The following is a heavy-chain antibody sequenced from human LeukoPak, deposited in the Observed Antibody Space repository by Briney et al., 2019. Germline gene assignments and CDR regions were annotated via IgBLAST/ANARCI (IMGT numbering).Heavy chain of an antibody. J-gene: IGHJ5*02. CDR3: ARGLEWFNWFDP. D-gene: IGHD3-3*01. V-gene: IGHV1-8*01. CDR1: GYTFTSYD. CDR2: MNPNSGNT. Sequence: GASVRVSCEASGYTFTSYDINWVRQATGQGFEWMGWMNPNSGNTGYAQKFQGRVTMTRNTSISTAYMELSSLRSEDTAVYYCARGLEWFNWFDPWGQGTLVTVSS.